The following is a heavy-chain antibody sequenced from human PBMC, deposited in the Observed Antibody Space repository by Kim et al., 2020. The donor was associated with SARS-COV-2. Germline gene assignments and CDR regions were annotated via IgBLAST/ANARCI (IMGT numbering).Heavy chain of an antibody. J-gene: IGHJ4*02. CDR1: GYTFTSYG. D-gene: IGHD3-22*01. CDR2: ISAYNGNT. V-gene: IGHV1-18*01. CDR3: VVYYYDSSVVH. Sequence: ASVKVSCKASGYTFTSYGISWVRQAPGQGLEWMGWISAYNGNTNYAQKLQCRVTMTTDTSTSTAYMELRSLRSDDTAVYYCVVYYYDSSVVHWGQGTLVTVSS.